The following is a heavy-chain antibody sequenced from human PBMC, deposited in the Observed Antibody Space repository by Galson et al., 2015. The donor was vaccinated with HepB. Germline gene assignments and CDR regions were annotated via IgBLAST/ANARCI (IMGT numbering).Heavy chain of an antibody. CDR2: IIPIFGTA. Sequence: SVKVSCKASGGTFSSYAISWVRQAPGQGLEWMGGIIPIFGTANYAQKFQGRVTMTRNTSISTAYMELSSLRSEDTAVYYCARGDSGSYRDYWGQGTLVTVSS. V-gene: IGHV1-69*05. D-gene: IGHD1-26*01. J-gene: IGHJ4*02. CDR1: GGTFSSYA. CDR3: ARGDSGSYRDY.